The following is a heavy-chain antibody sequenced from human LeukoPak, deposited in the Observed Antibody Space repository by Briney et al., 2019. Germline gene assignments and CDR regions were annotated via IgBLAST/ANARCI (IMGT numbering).Heavy chain of an antibody. CDR2: IGDSGDSNDST. V-gene: IGHV3-23*01. CDR3: AKGYYYYMDV. Sequence: GGSLRLSCAASGFTISNYDMNWVRQAPGKGLKWISSIGDSGDSNDSTYYADCVKGRFTISRDNSKNTVYLQMNSLRAEETAVYYCAKGYYYYMDVWGKGTTVTVSS. J-gene: IGHJ6*03. CDR1: GFTISNYD.